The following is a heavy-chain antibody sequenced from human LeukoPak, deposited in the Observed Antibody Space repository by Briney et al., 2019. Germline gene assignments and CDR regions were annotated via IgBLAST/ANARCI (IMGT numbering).Heavy chain of an antibody. CDR3: AKRDTSGSYYFDS. CDR2: FSKSGNTT. J-gene: IGHJ4*02. V-gene: IGHV3-23*01. Sequence: GGSLRLSCAASGFTFSIYAMSWVRQAPGKGLEWVSTFSKSGNTTYYPDSMKGRFTISRDNSKNTLYLQMNSLRAEDTAVYYCAKRDTSGSYYFDSWGQGTQVTVSS. D-gene: IGHD3-22*01. CDR1: GFTFSIYA.